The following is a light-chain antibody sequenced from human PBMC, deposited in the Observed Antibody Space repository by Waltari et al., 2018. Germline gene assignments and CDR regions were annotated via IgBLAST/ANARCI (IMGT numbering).Light chain of an antibody. Sequence: EIVLTQSPATLSLSPGERATLSCRASQRVSSYLVWYQQNPGQPPRLLIYQASLRASGIPARFSGSGSGTDFTLTISSLEPEDFAVYYCQQRSDWPRTFGQGTKVEIK. CDR2: QAS. J-gene: IGKJ1*01. CDR1: QRVSSY. CDR3: QQRSDWPRT. V-gene: IGKV3-11*01.